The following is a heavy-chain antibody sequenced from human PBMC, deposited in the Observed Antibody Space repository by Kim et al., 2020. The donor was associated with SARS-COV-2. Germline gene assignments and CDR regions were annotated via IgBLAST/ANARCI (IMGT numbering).Heavy chain of an antibody. D-gene: IGHD2-21*02. CDR1: GFTISNSW. V-gene: IGHV3-15*01. J-gene: IGHJ4*02. Sequence: GGSLRLSCAASGFTISNSWMSWVRQAPGKGLEWVGRIKSIVDGGTADYAPPVXGRFTISRDDSKNTLYLQIHSLKTEDTAXYYCXXSDSGACCSDXXGQGXXVTVSS. CDR2: IKSIVDGGTA. CDR3: XXSDSGACCSDX.